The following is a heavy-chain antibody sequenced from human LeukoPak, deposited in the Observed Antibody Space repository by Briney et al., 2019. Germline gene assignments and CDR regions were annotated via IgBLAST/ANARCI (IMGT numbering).Heavy chain of an antibody. Sequence: PGGSLRLSCAASGFTFSSYAMSWVRQAPGKGLEWVSTISGSGGSTYYADSVKGRFTISRDNSKNTLYLQMNSLRAEDTAVYYCAKGDTITFGGVTSTGYWGQGTLVTVSS. CDR3: AKGDTITFGGVTSTGY. CDR2: ISGSGGST. J-gene: IGHJ4*02. CDR1: GFTFSSYA. V-gene: IGHV3-23*01. D-gene: IGHD3-16*01.